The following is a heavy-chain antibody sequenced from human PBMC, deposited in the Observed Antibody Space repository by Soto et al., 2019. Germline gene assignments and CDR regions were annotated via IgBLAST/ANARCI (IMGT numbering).Heavy chain of an antibody. V-gene: IGHV3-48*02. CDR3: ARDKHRSSSWSHYFDY. Sequence: EVQLVESGGGLVQPGGSLRLSCAASGFTFSSYSMSWVRQAPGKGLEWLSYISSSSNTIYYADSVKGRFTISRNNAENSLYLQMNSLRDEDTAVYYCARDKHRSSSWSHYFDYWGQGTLVTVSS. CDR2: ISSSSNTI. D-gene: IGHD6-13*01. J-gene: IGHJ4*02. CDR1: GFTFSSYS.